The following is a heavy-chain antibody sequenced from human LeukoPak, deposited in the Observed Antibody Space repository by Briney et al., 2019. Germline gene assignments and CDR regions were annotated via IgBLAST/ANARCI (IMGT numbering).Heavy chain of an antibody. Sequence: SETLSLTCTVSGGSISSSSYYWGWIRQPPGKGLEWIGSIYYSGSTYYNPSLKRRVTISVDTSKNQFSLKLSSVTAADTAVYYCVRHPIYCSGGSCYDYWGQGTLVTVSS. CDR2: IYYSGST. CDR1: GGSISSSSYY. J-gene: IGHJ4*02. D-gene: IGHD2-15*01. CDR3: VRHPIYCSGGSCYDY. V-gene: IGHV4-39*01.